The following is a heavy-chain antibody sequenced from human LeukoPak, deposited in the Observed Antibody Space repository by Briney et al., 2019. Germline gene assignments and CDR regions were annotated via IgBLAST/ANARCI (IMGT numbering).Heavy chain of an antibody. CDR3: ARVPVGYGYSFHYYYGMDV. Sequence: SETLSLTCAVYGGSFSGYYWSWIRQPPGKGLEWIGEINHSGSTNYNPSLKGRVTISVDTSKNQFSLKLSSVTAADTAVYYCARVPVGYGYSFHYYYGMDVWGQGTTVTVSS. J-gene: IGHJ6*02. V-gene: IGHV4-34*01. CDR2: INHSGST. CDR1: GGSFSGYY. D-gene: IGHD3-22*01.